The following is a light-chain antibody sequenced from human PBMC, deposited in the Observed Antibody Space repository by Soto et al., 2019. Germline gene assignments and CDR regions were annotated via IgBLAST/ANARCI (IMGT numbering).Light chain of an antibody. CDR3: SSYTTMSTYV. CDR1: SSDVGGYNY. V-gene: IGLV2-14*03. Sequence: QSVLTQPASVSGPPGQSITISCAGTSSDVGGYNYVSWYQQHPGKAPKLMIYDVRNRPSGVSNRFSGSKSVNTASLTISGLQAEDEADYYCSSYTTMSTYVFGTGTKVT. J-gene: IGLJ1*01. CDR2: DVR.